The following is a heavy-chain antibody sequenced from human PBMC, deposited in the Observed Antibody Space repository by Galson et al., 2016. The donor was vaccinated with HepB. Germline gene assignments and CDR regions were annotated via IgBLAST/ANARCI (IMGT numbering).Heavy chain of an antibody. J-gene: IGHJ6*02. CDR2: IWFDGSKI. V-gene: IGHV3-33*01. Sequence: SLRLSCAASTSTFSGSGMHWVRQAPGKGLEWVAIIWFDGSKIYYGDSVKGRFTISRDNSKKTLYLQMSSLRVEDTAVYYCARVSGGSYYYYAMDVWGQGTTVIVSS. D-gene: IGHD3-10*01. CDR1: TSTFSGSG. CDR3: ARVSGGSYYYYAMDV.